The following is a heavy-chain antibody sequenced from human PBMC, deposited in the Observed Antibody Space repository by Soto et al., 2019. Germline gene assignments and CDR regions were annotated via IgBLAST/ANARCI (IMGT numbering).Heavy chain of an antibody. D-gene: IGHD5-12*01. Sequence: PGGSLRLSCAASGFTFSSYAMSWVRQAPGKGLEWVSAISGSGGSTYYADSVKGRFTISRDNSKNTLYLQMNSLRAEDTAVYYCASLNRYSGYDSGMNFDYWGQGTLVTVSS. CDR3: ASLNRYSGYDSGMNFDY. CDR1: GFTFSSYA. V-gene: IGHV3-23*01. CDR2: ISGSGGST. J-gene: IGHJ4*02.